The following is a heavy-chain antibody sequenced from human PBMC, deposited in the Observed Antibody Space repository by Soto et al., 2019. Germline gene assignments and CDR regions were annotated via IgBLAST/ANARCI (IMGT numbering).Heavy chain of an antibody. V-gene: IGHV1-69*01. CDR3: ARARRYCSGGSCYSAVYYYYYYGMDG. CDR1: GGTFSSYA. CDR2: IIPIFGTA. D-gene: IGHD2-15*01. J-gene: IGHJ6*02. Sequence: QVQLVQSGAEVKKPGSSVKVSCKASGGTFSSYAISWVRQAPGQGLEWMGGIIPIFGTANYAQKFQGRVTITVDESTSTAYMELRSLRSEDTAVYYCARARRYCSGGSCYSAVYYYYYYGMDGWGQGTTVTVSS.